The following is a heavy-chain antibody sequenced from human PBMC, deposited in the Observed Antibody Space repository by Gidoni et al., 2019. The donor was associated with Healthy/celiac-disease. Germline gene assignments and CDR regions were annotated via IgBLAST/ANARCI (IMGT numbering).Heavy chain of an antibody. V-gene: IGHV3-30-3*01. CDR3: ARGGPRLQGEAAAGLRNHEYYYYGMDV. D-gene: IGHD6-13*01. CDR2: ISYDGSNK. J-gene: IGHJ6*02. CDR1: GFPFSSYV. Sequence: QVQLVESGGGLVQPGRSLRLSCAPSGFPFSSYVMHWVRQAPVKGLEWVAGISYDGSNKYYADSVKGRFTISRDNSKNTLYLQMNSLRAEDTAVYYCARGGPRLQGEAAAGLRNHEYYYYGMDVWGQGTTVTVSS.